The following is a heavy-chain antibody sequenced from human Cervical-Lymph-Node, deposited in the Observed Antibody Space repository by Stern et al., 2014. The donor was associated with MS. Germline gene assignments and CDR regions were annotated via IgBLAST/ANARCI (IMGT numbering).Heavy chain of an antibody. CDR2: LNPTSDDP. CDR3: AREATRIVVGIDY. Sequence: QMQLVQSGTKMQKPGASVKVSCKASGYTFTAFFIHCVRQVPGQGLEWMGRLNPTSDDPTYAQNFQDRVTLTRDTSIGTAYLELSRLTSAYTAVYYCAREATRIVVGIDYWGQGTQVTVSS. CDR1: GYTFTAFF. D-gene: IGHD3-22*01. V-gene: IGHV1-2*06. J-gene: IGHJ4*02.